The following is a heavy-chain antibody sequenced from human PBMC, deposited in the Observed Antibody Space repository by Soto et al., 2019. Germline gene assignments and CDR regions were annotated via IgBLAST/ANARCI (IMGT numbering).Heavy chain of an antibody. CDR1: GFTFSSYS. J-gene: IGHJ5*02. V-gene: IGHV3-21*01. CDR3: ARAMGMVAAAGTEFDP. Sequence: SLRLSCAASGFTFSSYSMNWVRQAPGKGLEWVSSISSSSSYIYYADSVKGRFTISRDNAKNSLYLQMNSLRAEDTAVYYCARAMGMVAAAGTEFDPWGQGTLVTVSS. D-gene: IGHD6-13*01. CDR2: ISSSSSYI.